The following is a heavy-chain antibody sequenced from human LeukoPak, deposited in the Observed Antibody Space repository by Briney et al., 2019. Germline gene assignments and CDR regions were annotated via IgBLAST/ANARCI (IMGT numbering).Heavy chain of an antibody. J-gene: IGHJ5*02. D-gene: IGHD3-9*01. CDR2: INPNSGGT. Sequence: ASVKVSCKASGYTFTGYYMHWVRQAPGQGLEWMGWINPNSGGTNYAQTFQGRVTMTRDTSISTAYMELSGLRSDDTAVYYCARDPSKLRYFYWSARDNWFDPWGQGTLVTVSS. CDR1: GYTFTGYY. V-gene: IGHV1-2*02. CDR3: ARDPSKLRYFYWSARDNWFDP.